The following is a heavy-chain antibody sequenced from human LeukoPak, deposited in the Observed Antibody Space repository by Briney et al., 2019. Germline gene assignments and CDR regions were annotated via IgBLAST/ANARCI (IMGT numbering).Heavy chain of an antibody. J-gene: IGHJ4*02. Sequence: SETLSLTCAVYGGSFSGYYWSWIRQPPGKGLEWIGEINHSGSTNYNPSLKSRVTISVDTSKNQFSLNLSSVTAADTAVYYCASDDLSGRRTRFDYWGQGTLVTVSS. V-gene: IGHV4-34*01. CDR3: ASDDLSGRRTRFDY. CDR2: INHSGST. D-gene: IGHD2-2*01. CDR1: GGSFSGYY.